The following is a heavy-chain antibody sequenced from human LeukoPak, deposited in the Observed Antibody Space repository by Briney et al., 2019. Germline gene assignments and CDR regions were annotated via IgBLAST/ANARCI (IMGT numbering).Heavy chain of an antibody. D-gene: IGHD1-26*01. CDR1: GYTFTQFG. J-gene: IGHJ3*02. Sequence: TGGSLRLSCAASGYTFTQFGMHWVRQAPGKGLEWVAFIRFNGTTKVYGDSVEGRFTISRDNSKNTLYLQMNSLRAEDTAVYYCARDRVKVGGVFGSFAFDIWGQGTMVTVSS. V-gene: IGHV3-30*02. CDR2: IRFNGTTK. CDR3: ARDRVKVGGVFGSFAFDI.